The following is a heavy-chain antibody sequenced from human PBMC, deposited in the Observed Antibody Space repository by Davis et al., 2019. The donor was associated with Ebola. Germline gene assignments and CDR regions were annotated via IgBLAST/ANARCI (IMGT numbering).Heavy chain of an antibody. Sequence: GESLKISCAASGFTFSSYGMHWVRQAPGKGLEWVAVIWYDGSNKYYADSVKGRFTISRDNAKNSLFLQMNSLGAEDTAVYYCARGHCTRSSCYTGGYYYYAMDVWGQGTTVIVSS. CDR1: GFTFSSYG. J-gene: IGHJ6*02. V-gene: IGHV3-33*01. CDR2: IWYDGSNK. D-gene: IGHD2-2*02. CDR3: ARGHCTRSSCYTGGYYYYAMDV.